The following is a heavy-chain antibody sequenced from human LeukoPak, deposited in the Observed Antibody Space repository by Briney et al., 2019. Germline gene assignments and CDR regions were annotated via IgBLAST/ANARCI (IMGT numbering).Heavy chain of an antibody. CDR1: GFTFSDYY. V-gene: IGHV3-11*01. CDR2: ISSSGSTI. Sequence: GGSLRLSCAASGFTFSDYYMSWIRQAPGKGLEWVSYISSSGSTIYYADSAKGRFTISRDNAKNSLYLQMNSLRAEDTAMYYCARVTGYYYDSSGPLSDAFDIWGQGTMVTVSS. CDR3: ARVTGYYYDSSGPLSDAFDI. D-gene: IGHD3-22*01. J-gene: IGHJ3*02.